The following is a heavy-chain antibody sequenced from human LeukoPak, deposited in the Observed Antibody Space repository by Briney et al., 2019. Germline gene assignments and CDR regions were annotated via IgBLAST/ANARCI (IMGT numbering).Heavy chain of an antibody. D-gene: IGHD6-13*01. Sequence: GGSLRLSCAASGFTFSSYGMHWVRQAPGKGLEWVAFIRYDGSNKYYADSVKGRFTISRDNSKNTLYLQMNSLRAEDTAVYYCAKDRRAYSSSWENWFDPWGQGTLVTVSS. J-gene: IGHJ5*02. CDR1: GFTFSSYG. CDR2: IRYDGSNK. V-gene: IGHV3-30*02. CDR3: AKDRRAYSSSWENWFDP.